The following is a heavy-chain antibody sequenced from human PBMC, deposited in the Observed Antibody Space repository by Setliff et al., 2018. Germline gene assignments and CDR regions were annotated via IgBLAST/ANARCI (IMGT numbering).Heavy chain of an antibody. J-gene: IGHJ4*02. V-gene: IGHV4-39*01. CDR2: IYYSGST. CDR3: ARLSGYYFDY. D-gene: IGHD3-22*01. Sequence: PSETLSLTCRVSGGSISSGNYYWGWIRQPPGKGLEWIGSIYYSGSTYYNPSLKSRVTISVDTSKNQFSLKLSSVTAADTAVFYCARLSGYYFDYWGQGTLVTVSS. CDR1: GGSISSGNYY.